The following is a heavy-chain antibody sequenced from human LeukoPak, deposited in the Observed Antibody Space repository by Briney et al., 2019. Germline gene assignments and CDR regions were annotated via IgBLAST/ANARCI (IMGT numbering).Heavy chain of an antibody. CDR1: GYTFTSYG. J-gene: IGHJ4*02. D-gene: IGHD5-12*01. CDR2: ISAYNGNT. CDR3: ARERWYSGYDHHFDY. Sequence: ASVKVSCKASGYTFTSYGISWVRQAPGQGLEWMGWISAYNGNTNYAQKLQGRVTMTTDTSTSTAYMELRSLRSDDTAVYYCARERWYSGYDHHFDYWGQGTLVTVSS. V-gene: IGHV1-18*01.